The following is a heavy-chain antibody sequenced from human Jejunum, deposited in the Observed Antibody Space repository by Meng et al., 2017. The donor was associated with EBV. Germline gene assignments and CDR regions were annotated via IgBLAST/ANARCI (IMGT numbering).Heavy chain of an antibody. CDR3: ARDKRGAGYCHDY. CDR1: GFTLEDYG. CDR2: INWDGRRT. Sequence: QLAGVGGWGVRPGGSLRLSWVASGFTLEDYGMNWVRQVPGKGLEWVATINWDGRRTCYADSVKGRFTISRDNAKNSLYLQMNSLRAEDTALYHCARDKRGAGYCHDYWGQGTLVTVSS. V-gene: IGHV3-20*01. J-gene: IGHJ4*02. D-gene: IGHD2-2*03.